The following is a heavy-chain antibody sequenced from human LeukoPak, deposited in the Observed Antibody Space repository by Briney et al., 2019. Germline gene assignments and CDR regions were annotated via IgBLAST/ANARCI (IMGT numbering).Heavy chain of an antibody. J-gene: IGHJ4*02. CDR1: GFTVSSNY. CDR2: IYSGGST. D-gene: IGHD2-15*01. Sequence: GGALRLSCAASGFTVSSNYMSGVRQAPGKGLEWVSVIYSGGSTYYADSVKGRFTISRDNSKNTLYLQMNSLRAEDTAVYYCARDGVAASFDYWGQGTLVTVSS. V-gene: IGHV3-53*01. CDR3: ARDGVAASFDY.